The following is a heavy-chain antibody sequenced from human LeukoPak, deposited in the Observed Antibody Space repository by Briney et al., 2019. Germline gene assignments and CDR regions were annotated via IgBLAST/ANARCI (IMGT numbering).Heavy chain of an antibody. D-gene: IGHD4-17*01. CDR3: ARSVLGRPDYDFDY. J-gene: IGHJ4*02. CDR1: GYTFTSYG. CDR2: ISAYNGNT. Sequence: ASVKVSCKASGYTFTSYGISWVRQAPGQGLEWMGWISAYNGNTNYAQKLQGRVTMTTDTSTSTAYMELRSLRSDDTAVYYCARSVLGRPDYDFDYWGQGTLVTVSS. V-gene: IGHV1-18*01.